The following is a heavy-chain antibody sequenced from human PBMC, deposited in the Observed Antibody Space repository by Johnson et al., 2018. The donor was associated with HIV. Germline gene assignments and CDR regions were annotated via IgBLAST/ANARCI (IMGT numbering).Heavy chain of an antibody. Sequence: VQLVESGGGLVQPGGSLRLSCAASGFTFSSYWKSWVRQAPGKGLAWVANIKHDGSEKYYVDSVKGRFTISRDNAKNSLYLQMNSLRAEDTAVYYCARVMQADAFDIWGQGTMVTVSS. CDR3: ARVMQADAFDI. CDR1: GFTFSSYW. D-gene: IGHD2-8*01. V-gene: IGHV3-7*01. J-gene: IGHJ3*02. CDR2: IKHDGSEK.